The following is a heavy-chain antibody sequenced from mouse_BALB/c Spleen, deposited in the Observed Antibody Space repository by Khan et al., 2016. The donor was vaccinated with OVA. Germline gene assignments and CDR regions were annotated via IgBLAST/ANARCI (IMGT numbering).Heavy chain of an antibody. J-gene: IGHJ3*01. CDR2: KNYSGST. CDR1: GYSITSEYA. D-gene: IGHD2-4*01. CDR3: TRKDYYDYDPFPY. V-gene: IGHV3-2*02. Sequence: EVELVESGPGLVKPSQSLSLTCTVTGYSITSEYAWNWIRQFPGNKLEWMGYKNYSGSTRFNPSLKSRTSITRDTSKNQFFLQLNSVTTEDTATYYCTRKDYYDYDPFPYWGQGTLVTVSA.